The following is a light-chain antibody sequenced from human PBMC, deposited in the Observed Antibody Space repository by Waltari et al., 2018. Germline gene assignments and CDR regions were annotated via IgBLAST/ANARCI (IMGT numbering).Light chain of an antibody. CDR3: QQSYSTPRT. V-gene: IGKV1-39*01. Sequence: DIQMTQSPSSLSASVGDRVTITFRASQSISSYLNWYQQKPGKAPKLLIYAASSLQSWVPSRFSGSGSGTDFTLTISSLQPEDFATYYCQQSYSTPRTFGQGTKVEIK. CDR2: AAS. CDR1: QSISSY. J-gene: IGKJ1*01.